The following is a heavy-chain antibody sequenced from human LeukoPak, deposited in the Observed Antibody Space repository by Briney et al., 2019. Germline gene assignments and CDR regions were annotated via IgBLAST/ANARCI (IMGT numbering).Heavy chain of an antibody. D-gene: IGHD3-22*01. CDR1: GFTFSSYE. CDR3: ARDTDFLYYYDSSGYVGELDY. Sequence: GGSPRLSCAASGFTFSSYEMNWVRQAPGKGLEWVSYISSSGSTIYYADSVKGRFTISRDNAKNSLYLQMNSLRAEDTAVYYCARDTDFLYYYDSSGYVGELDYWGQGTLVTVSS. J-gene: IGHJ4*02. V-gene: IGHV3-48*03. CDR2: ISSSGSTI.